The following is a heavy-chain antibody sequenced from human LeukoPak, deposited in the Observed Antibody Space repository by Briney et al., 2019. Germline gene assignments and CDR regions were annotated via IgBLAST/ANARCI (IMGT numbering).Heavy chain of an antibody. CDR2: INHSGST. J-gene: IGHJ5*01. V-gene: IGHV4-34*01. Sequence: SETLSLTCAVYGGSFSGYYWSWIRQPPGKGLEWIGEINHSGSTNYNPSLKSRVTISVDTSKNQFSLKLSSVTAADTAVYYCARAKDSYGKVFDCWGQGTLVTVSS. CDR1: GGSFSGYY. D-gene: IGHD5-18*01. CDR3: ARAKDSYGKVFDC.